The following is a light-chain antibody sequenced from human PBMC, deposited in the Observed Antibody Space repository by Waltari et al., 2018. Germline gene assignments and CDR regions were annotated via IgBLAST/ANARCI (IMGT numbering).Light chain of an antibody. CDR1: SSNIGAGKD. V-gene: IGLV1-40*01. Sequence: QSVLTQPPSVSGAPGQRVTISCTGTSSNIGAGKDVHWYQQYPGTTPRLLIYSHHGRPSGVPDRFSVSKSCTSASLAITGLQAEDEADYYCQSYDISQSVIYVFGTGTTVTV. J-gene: IGLJ1*01. CDR3: QSYDISQSVIYV. CDR2: SHH.